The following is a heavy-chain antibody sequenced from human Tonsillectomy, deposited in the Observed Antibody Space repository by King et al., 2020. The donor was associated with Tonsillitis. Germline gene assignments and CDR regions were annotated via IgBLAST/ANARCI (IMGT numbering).Heavy chain of an antibody. J-gene: IGHJ4*02. V-gene: IGHV4-61*02. CDR2: VYTSEST. D-gene: IGHD2-2*01. CDR1: GGSISSGSYY. CDR3: AREGCSSTSCSHFDY. Sequence: VQLQESGPGLVKPSQTLSLTCTVSGGSISSGSYYWSWIRQPAGKGLEWIGRVYTSESTNYNPSLKSRVTMSVDTSKNQFSLKVSSVTAADTAVYYCAREGCSSTSCSHFDYWGQGTLVTVSS.